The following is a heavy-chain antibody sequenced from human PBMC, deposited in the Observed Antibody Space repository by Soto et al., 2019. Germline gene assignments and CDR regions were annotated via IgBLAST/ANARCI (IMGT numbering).Heavy chain of an antibody. CDR1: GGTFSSDS. J-gene: IGHJ4*02. Sequence: QVQLVQSGAEVKKPGSSVKVSCKASGGTFSSDSFSWVRQAPGQGLEWMGGIIPMFDTPIYAQKFQDRVTITADESTRTASMQLSSLRSGDTAVYYCARSGGLDRDFNYWGQGSLVTVSS. V-gene: IGHV1-69*12. CDR3: ARSGGLDRDFNY. D-gene: IGHD2-15*01. CDR2: IIPMFDTP.